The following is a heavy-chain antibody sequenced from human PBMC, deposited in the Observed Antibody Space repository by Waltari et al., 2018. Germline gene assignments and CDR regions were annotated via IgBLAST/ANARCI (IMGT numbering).Heavy chain of an antibody. CDR2: VIPVFGTA. Sequence: QVQLVQSGAEVKKPGSSVKVSCKASGGTFSSYAISWVRQAPGQGREWRGGVIPVFGTANYAQQFQGRVTMTADESTSTAYMELSSLRSEDTAVYYCASGRDASGYDYYFDYWGQGTLVTVSS. D-gene: IGHD5-12*01. V-gene: IGHV1-69*12. CDR1: GGTFSSYA. CDR3: ASGRDASGYDYYFDY. J-gene: IGHJ4*02.